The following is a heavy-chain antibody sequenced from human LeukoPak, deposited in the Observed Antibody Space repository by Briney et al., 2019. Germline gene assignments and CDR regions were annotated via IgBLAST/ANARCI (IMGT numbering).Heavy chain of an antibody. CDR2: ISGSGGST. CDR1: GSTFSAYA. Sequence: GGSLSLSCAAPGSTFSAYALSWFRQPPGKGRGWAQPISGSGGSTYYADSVKGRFTISRDNSKNTLYLQMNSLRAEDTAVYYCAKGGWIAAAGGYFDYWGQGTLVTVSS. D-gene: IGHD6-13*01. V-gene: IGHV3-23*01. J-gene: IGHJ4*02. CDR3: AKGGWIAAAGGYFDY.